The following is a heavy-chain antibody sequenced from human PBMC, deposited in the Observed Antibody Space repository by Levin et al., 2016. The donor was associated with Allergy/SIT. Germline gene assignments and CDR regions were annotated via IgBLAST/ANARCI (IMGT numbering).Heavy chain of an antibody. CDR1: GFSLSNARMG. D-gene: IGHD1-7*01. CDR2: IFSNDEK. Sequence: SGPTLVKPTETLTLTCTVSGFSLSNARMGVSWIRQPPGKALEWLAHIFSNDEKSYSTSLKSRLTISKDTSKSQVVLTMTNMDPVDTATYYCARRYNWNYVGENDAFDIWGQGTMVTVSS. J-gene: IGHJ3*02. V-gene: IGHV2-26*01. CDR3: ARRYNWNYVGENDAFDI.